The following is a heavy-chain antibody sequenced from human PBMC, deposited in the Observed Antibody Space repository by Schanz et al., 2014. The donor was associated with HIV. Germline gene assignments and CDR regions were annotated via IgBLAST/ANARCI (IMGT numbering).Heavy chain of an antibody. V-gene: IGHV1-69*06. D-gene: IGHD2-15*01. CDR2: LVPISTTA. CDR1: GANFNILP. Sequence: QVQLVQSGTEVKKPGSSVKVSCKTSGANFNILPINWVRQAPGQGPQWMGGLVPISTTANYAQTFQGRVTLTADKSTNTAYMELSRLHSEDTAVYFCARSASVISSGWCSGNACYSGAFHSWGQGSLVIVS. CDR3: ARSASVISSGWCSGNACYSGAFHS. J-gene: IGHJ4*02.